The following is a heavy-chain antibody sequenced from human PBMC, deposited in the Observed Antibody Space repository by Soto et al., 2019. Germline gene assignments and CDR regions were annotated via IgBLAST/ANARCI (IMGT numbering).Heavy chain of an antibody. J-gene: IGHJ4*02. CDR3: ARDHKDYYDSSGYYYFDY. V-gene: IGHV4-39*07. D-gene: IGHD3-22*01. CDR2: IYYSGST. Sequence: SETLSLTCTVSGGSISSSSYYWGWIRQHPGKGLEWIGSIYYSGSTYYNPCLKSRLTISVDTSTNQFSLKLSSVTAADPAVYYCARDHKDYYDSSGYYYFDYWGQGTLVTVSS. CDR1: GGSISSSSYY.